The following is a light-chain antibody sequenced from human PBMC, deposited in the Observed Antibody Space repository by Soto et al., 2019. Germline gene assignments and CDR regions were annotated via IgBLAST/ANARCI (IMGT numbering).Light chain of an antibody. J-gene: IGKJ1*01. CDR2: QAS. V-gene: IGKV1-5*03. CDR3: QQYNSFIWT. CDR1: QSINSW. Sequence: DIQMTQSPSTLSASVGDRVTIICRASQSINSWLAWYQQKGGKAPKLLISQASNLDSGVPSRFRGNGSGTEFNLPISSLQPEDFATYYRQQYNSFIWTFRQGTKVDIK.